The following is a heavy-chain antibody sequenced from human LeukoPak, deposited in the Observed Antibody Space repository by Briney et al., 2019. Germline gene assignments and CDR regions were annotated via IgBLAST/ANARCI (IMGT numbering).Heavy chain of an antibody. V-gene: IGHV4-61*02. Sequence: SQTLSLTCAVSGGSISSGSYYWSWIRQPAGKGLEWIGRIYSSGSTNYNPSLKSRVTISVDTSKNQFSLKLSSVTAADTAMYYCASGIAADLYWGQGTLVTVSS. D-gene: IGHD6-13*01. J-gene: IGHJ4*02. CDR1: GGSISSGSYY. CDR3: ASGIAADLY. CDR2: IYSSGST.